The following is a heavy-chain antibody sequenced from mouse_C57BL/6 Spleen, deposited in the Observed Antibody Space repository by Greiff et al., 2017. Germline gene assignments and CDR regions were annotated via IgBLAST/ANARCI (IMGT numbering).Heavy chain of an antibody. V-gene: IGHV5-4*03. Sequence: EVKLMESGGGLVKPGGSLKLSCAASGFTFSSYAMSWVRQTPEKRLEWVATISDGGSYTYYPDNVKGRFTISRDNAKNNLYLQMSHLKSEDTAMYYCARRITTVEVYFDYWGQGTTLTVSS. D-gene: IGHD1-1*01. J-gene: IGHJ2*01. CDR1: GFTFSSYA. CDR3: ARRITTVEVYFDY. CDR2: ISDGGSYT.